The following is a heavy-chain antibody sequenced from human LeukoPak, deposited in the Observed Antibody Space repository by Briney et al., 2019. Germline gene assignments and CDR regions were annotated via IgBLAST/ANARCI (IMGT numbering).Heavy chain of an antibody. V-gene: IGHV3-66*01. CDR1: GFTFSSYA. Sequence: PGGSLRLSCAASGFTFSSYAMSWVRQAPGKGLEWVSVIYSGGSTYYADSVKGRFTISRDNSKNTLYLQMNSLRAEDTAVYYCARNRRIWFGESYFDYWGQGTLVTVSS. J-gene: IGHJ4*02. CDR2: IYSGGST. D-gene: IGHD3-10*01. CDR3: ARNRRIWFGESYFDY.